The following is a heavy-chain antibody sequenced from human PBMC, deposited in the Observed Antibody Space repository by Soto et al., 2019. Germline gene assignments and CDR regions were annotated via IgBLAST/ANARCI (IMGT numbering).Heavy chain of an antibody. D-gene: IGHD3-10*01. CDR3: ARDPGVRGGGWFDP. CDR2: ISSSISYI. CDR1: GFTFSSYS. Sequence: EVQLVESGGGLVKPGGSLRLSCAASGFTFSSYSMNWVRQAPGKGLEWVSSISSSISYIYYADSVKGRFTISRDKAKNALYLQMNSLRAEDTAVYYCARDPGVRGGGWFDPWGQGTLVTVSS. J-gene: IGHJ5*02. V-gene: IGHV3-21*01.